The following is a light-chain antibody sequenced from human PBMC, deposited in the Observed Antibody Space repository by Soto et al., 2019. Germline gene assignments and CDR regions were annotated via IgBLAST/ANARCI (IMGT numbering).Light chain of an antibody. V-gene: IGKV3D-15*01. CDR3: QQSYSTPYT. CDR1: QSVGNN. CDR2: GAY. J-gene: IGKJ2*01. Sequence: EIVMTQSPATLSVSPGERATLSCRASQSVGNNLAWYQQKPGQAPRLLIYGAYTRATGIPDRFSGSGSGTDFTLTISSLQPEDFATYYCQQSYSTPYTFGQGTKVDI.